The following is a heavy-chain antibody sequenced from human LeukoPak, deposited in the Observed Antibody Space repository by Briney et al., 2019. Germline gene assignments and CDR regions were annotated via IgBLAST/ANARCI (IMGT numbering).Heavy chain of an antibody. CDR2: IDSDASIT. J-gene: IGHJ3*01. CDR1: GFTFSSHL. D-gene: IGHD6-19*01. Sequence: PGGSLRLSCAASGFTFSSHLMHWVRQAPGKGLVWVSRIDSDASITSYADSVKGRFTISRDNARNTLYLQMNSLSAEDTAVYYCARDIGTSGWDDALDLWGQGTMVTVSS. CDR3: ARDIGTSGWDDALDL. V-gene: IGHV3-74*01.